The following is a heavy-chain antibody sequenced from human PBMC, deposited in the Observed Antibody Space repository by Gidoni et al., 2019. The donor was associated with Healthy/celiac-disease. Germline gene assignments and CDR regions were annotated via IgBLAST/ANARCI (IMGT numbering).Heavy chain of an antibody. CDR2: INHSGST. J-gene: IGHJ3*02. Sequence: QLQLQESGSGLVKPSQTLSLTCAVSGGSISSGGYSWSWIRQPPGKGLEWIGYINHSGSTYYNPSLKSRVTISVYRSKNQFSLKLSSVTAADTAVYYCARGEYDDIWGSRNAFDIWGQGTMVTVSS. CDR3: ARGEYDDIWGSRNAFDI. D-gene: IGHD3-16*01. CDR1: GGSISSGGYS. V-gene: IGHV4-30-2*01.